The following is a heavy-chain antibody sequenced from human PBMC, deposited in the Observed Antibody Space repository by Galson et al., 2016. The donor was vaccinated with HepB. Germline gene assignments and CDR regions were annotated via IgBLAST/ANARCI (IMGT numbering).Heavy chain of an antibody. CDR2: INAGNGNT. V-gene: IGHV1-3*01. J-gene: IGHJ5*02. CDR1: GYTFTSYA. CDR3: ARAWGDFVFLQFDP. Sequence: SVKVSCKASGYTFTSYAMHWVRQAPGQRLEWVGWINAGNGNTKHSQKFQGRVTITRDTSASTAYMELSSLRSEDTAVYYCARAWGDFVFLQFDPWGQGTLVTVSS. D-gene: IGHD2/OR15-2a*01.